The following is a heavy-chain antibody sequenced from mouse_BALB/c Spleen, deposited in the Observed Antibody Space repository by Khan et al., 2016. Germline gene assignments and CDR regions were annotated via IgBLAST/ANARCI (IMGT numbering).Heavy chain of an antibody. CDR3: ARLYDGLYYAMDY. V-gene: IGHV1S137*01. Sequence: QVQLKQSGAELVRPGVSVKISCKGSGYTFTDYAMHWVKQSHAKSLEWIGVISTYYGDASYNQKFKGKATMTVDKSSSTAYMELARLTSEDSAIYYVARLYDGLYYAMDYWGQGTSVTVSS. CDR2: ISTYYGDA. J-gene: IGHJ4*01. CDR1: GYTFTDYA. D-gene: IGHD2-14*01.